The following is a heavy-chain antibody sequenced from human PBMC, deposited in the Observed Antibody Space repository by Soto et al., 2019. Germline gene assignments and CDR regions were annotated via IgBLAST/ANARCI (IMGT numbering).Heavy chain of an antibody. Sequence: QVQLVQSGAEVKKPGASVKVSCKASGYTFTSYAMHWVRQAPGQRLEWMGWINAGNGNTKYSQKFQGRVTITRDTSASTAYMELSSLRSEDTAVYYCASNDIVVVPAAPPFDYWGQGTLVTVSS. D-gene: IGHD2-2*01. J-gene: IGHJ4*02. CDR3: ASNDIVVVPAAPPFDY. CDR2: INAGNGNT. CDR1: GYTFTSYA. V-gene: IGHV1-3*01.